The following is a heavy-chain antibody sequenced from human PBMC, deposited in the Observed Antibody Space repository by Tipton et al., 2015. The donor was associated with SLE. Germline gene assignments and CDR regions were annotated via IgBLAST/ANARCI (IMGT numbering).Heavy chain of an antibody. Sequence: LRLSCTVSGGSISSYYWSWIRQPPGKGLEWIGYIYYSGCTYYNPSLKSRVTISVDTSKNQFSLKLSSVTAADTAVYYCARVTFGGVIAADYWGQGTLVTVSS. CDR1: GGSISSYY. J-gene: IGHJ4*02. V-gene: IGHV4-59*12. CDR3: ARVTFGGVIAADY. D-gene: IGHD3-16*02. CDR2: IYYSGCT.